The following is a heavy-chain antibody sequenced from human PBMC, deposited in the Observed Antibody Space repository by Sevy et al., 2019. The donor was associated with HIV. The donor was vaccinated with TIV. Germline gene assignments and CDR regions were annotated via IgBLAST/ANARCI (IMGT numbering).Heavy chain of an antibody. CDR1: GGSVSSGSYY. J-gene: IGHJ4*02. CDR2: IYYSGST. Sequence: SETLSLTCTVSGGSVSSGSYYWSWIRQPPGKGLEWIGYIYYSGSTNYNPSLKSRVTISVDTSKNQFSLKLSSVTAADTAVYYWARGVGGMGSYFDYWGQGTLVTVSS. CDR3: ARGVGGMGSYFDY. D-gene: IGHD3-10*01. V-gene: IGHV4-61*01.